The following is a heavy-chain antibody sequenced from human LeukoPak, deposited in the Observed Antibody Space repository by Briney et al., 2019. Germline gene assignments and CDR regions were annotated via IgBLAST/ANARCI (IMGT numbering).Heavy chain of an antibody. CDR1: GGSFSGYY. CDR3: ARQRVWGGAFDI. Sequence: PSETLSLTCAVYGGSFSGYYWSWIRQPPGKGLEWIGEINHSGSTNYNPSLESRVTISVDTSKNQFSLRLNSVTAADTAVYYCARQRVWGGAFDIWGQGTMVTVSS. J-gene: IGHJ3*02. V-gene: IGHV4-34*01. CDR2: INHSGST. D-gene: IGHD3-10*01.